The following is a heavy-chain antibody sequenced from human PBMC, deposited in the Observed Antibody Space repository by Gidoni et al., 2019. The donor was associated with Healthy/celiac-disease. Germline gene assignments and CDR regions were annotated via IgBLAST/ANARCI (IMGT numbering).Heavy chain of an antibody. J-gene: IGHJ4*02. V-gene: IGHV1-8*01. D-gene: IGHD1-26*01. CDR3: ERGVGLDY. CDR1: GYTFTSYD. Sequence: QVQLVQSGAEVKKPGASVKVSCKASGYTFTSYDINWVRQATGQGLEWMGWMNPNSGNTGDAQKFQGRDTMTRNTSISKAYMEVGSLRYEDTTVYYCERGVGLDYWGQGTLVTVSS. CDR2: MNPNSGNT.